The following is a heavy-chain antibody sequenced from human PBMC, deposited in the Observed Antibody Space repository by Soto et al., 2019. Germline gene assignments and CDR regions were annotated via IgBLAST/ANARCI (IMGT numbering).Heavy chain of an antibody. CDR2: ISSSSSTI. J-gene: IGHJ4*02. V-gene: IGHV3-48*01. Sequence: GGSLRLSCAASGFTFSSYSMNWVRQAPGKGLEWVSYISSSSSTIYYADSVKGRFTISRDNAKNSLYLQMNSLRAEDTAVYYCARDVPRYYDFWSGYPAPGGQGTLVTVSS. D-gene: IGHD3-3*01. CDR1: GFTFSSYS. CDR3: ARDVPRYYDFWSGYPAP.